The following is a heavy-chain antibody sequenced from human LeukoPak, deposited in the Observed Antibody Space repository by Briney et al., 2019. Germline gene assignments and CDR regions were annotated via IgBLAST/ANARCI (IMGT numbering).Heavy chain of an antibody. CDR1: GFTFSSYA. D-gene: IGHD2-15*01. V-gene: IGHV3-30-3*01. CDR3: ARDRGYCSGGSCRSSGGMDV. CDR2: ISYDGSNK. J-gene: IGHJ6*02. Sequence: GGSLRLSCAASGFTFSSYAMHWVRQAPGKGLEWVAVISYDGSNKYYADSMKGRFTISRDNSKNTLYLQMNSLRAEDTAVYYCARDRGYCSGGSCRSSGGMDVWGQGTTVTVSS.